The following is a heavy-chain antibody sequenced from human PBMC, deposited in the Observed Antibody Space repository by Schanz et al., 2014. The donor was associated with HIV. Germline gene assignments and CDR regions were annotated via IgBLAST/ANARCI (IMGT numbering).Heavy chain of an antibody. CDR1: GFTFSRYP. J-gene: IGHJ3*02. D-gene: IGHD1-26*01. CDR3: VRGGSYFRLDVFDI. V-gene: IGHV3-30-3*01. Sequence: QVQLVESGGGVVQPGRSLRLSCAASGFTFSRYPIHWVRQAPGKGLEWVAVISFDGNNKYYADFVKGRLSISRDNSKNTLYLQMNSLRPEDTAVYYCVRGGSYFRLDVFDIWGQGTVVTVSS. CDR2: ISFDGNNK.